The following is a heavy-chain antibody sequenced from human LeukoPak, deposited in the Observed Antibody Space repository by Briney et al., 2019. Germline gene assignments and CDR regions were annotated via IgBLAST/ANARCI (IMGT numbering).Heavy chain of an antibody. J-gene: IGHJ5*02. V-gene: IGHV3-30*02. CDR3: AKASGSFHNWFDP. D-gene: IGHD1-26*01. Sequence: GGSLRLSCAASGFTFSSYGMHWVRQAPGKGLEWVAFIRYDGSNKYYADSVKGRFTISRDNSKNTLYLQMNSLRAEDTAVYYCAKASGSFHNWFDPWGQGTLVTVSS. CDR1: GFTFSSYG. CDR2: IRYDGSNK.